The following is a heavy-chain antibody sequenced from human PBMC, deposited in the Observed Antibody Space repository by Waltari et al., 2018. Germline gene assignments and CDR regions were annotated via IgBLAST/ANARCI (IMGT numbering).Heavy chain of an antibody. CDR2: IYTSGST. CDR1: GGSISSYY. Sequence: QVQLQESGPGLVKPSETLSLTCTVSGGSISSYYWSWIRQPAGKGLEWIGRIYTSGSTNYNPSLKSRVTMSVDTTKNQFSLKLSSVTAADTAVYYCARDRDCSSTSCYYFDPWGQGTLVTVSS. D-gene: IGHD2-2*01. CDR3: ARDRDCSSTSCYYFDP. J-gene: IGHJ5*02. V-gene: IGHV4-4*07.